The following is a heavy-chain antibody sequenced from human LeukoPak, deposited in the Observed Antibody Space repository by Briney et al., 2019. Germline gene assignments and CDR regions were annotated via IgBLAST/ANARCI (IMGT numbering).Heavy chain of an antibody. J-gene: IGHJ6*03. CDR3: ARDITPYYYMDV. CDR2: ISYDGSNK. Sequence: PGGSLRLSCAASGFTFSSYGMHWVRQAPGKGLEWVAVISYDGSNKYYADSVKGRFTISRDNSKNTLYLQMNSLRAEDTAVYYCARDITPYYYMDVWGKGTTVTVSS. D-gene: IGHD3-10*01. CDR1: GFTFSSYG. V-gene: IGHV3-30*03.